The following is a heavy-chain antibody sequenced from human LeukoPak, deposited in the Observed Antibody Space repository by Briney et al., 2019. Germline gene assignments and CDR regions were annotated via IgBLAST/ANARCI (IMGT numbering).Heavy chain of an antibody. CDR2: IYYSGST. J-gene: IGHJ6*03. D-gene: IGHD3-16*02. V-gene: IGHV4-59*01. CDR3: ARVAPELEARYYYYMDV. CDR1: GGSISNYY. Sequence: SETLSLTCTVSGGSISNYYWSWIRQPPGKGLEWIGHIYYSGSTNYNPSLKSRVSISVDTSKNQFSLRLSSVTAAGTAVYYCARVAPELEARYYYYMDVWGKGTTVPVSS.